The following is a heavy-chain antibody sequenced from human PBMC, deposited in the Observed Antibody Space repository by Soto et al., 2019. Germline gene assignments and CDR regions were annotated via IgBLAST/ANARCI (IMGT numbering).Heavy chain of an antibody. Sequence: ASVKVSCKASGYTFTGYYMHWVRQAPGQGLEWMGWINPNSGGSNYAQKFQGRVTMTRDTSISTAYMELSRLRSDDTAVYYCARVHSQLELRVHAFDICGQGTMVTVSS. D-gene: IGHD1-1*01. V-gene: IGHV1-2*02. CDR3: ARVHSQLELRVHAFDI. CDR1: GYTFTGYY. CDR2: INPNSGGS. J-gene: IGHJ3*02.